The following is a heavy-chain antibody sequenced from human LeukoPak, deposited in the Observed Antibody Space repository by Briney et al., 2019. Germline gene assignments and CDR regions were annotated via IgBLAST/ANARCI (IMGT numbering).Heavy chain of an antibody. Sequence: SVKVSCKASGGTFSSYTISWVRQAPGQGLEWMGRIIPILGIANYAQKFQGRVTITADESTSTAYMELSSLRSEDTAVYYCATFWSGYYLGSAFDIWGQGTMVTVSS. V-gene: IGHV1-69*02. CDR1: GGTFSSYT. J-gene: IGHJ3*02. D-gene: IGHD3-3*01. CDR3: ATFWSGYYLGSAFDI. CDR2: IIPILGIA.